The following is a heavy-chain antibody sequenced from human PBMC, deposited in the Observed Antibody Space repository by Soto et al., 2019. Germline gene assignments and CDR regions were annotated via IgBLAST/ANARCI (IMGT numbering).Heavy chain of an antibody. CDR3: ARDGPSMRAVARDYFYYGMDV. Sequence: GGSLRLSCAASGFTFSSYAMHWVRQAPGKGLEWVAVISYDGSNKYYADSVKDRFTISRDNSKNTLYLQMNSLRAEDTAVYYCARDGPSMRAVARDYFYYGMDVWGQGTTVTVSS. J-gene: IGHJ6*02. V-gene: IGHV3-30-3*01. CDR1: GFTFSSYA. D-gene: IGHD6-19*01. CDR2: ISYDGSNK.